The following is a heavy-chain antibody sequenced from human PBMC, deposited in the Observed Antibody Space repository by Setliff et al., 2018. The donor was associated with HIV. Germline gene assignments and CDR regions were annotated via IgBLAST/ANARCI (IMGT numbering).Heavy chain of an antibody. Sequence: ETLSLTCAVYGGSFSGYYWTYLRQPPGKGLECIGTIYYTGSASYNPSLKSRVSMSVDTSKNQFSLKLTSVTAADTAVYHCSRLADGGYDFRGYFDLWGRGTLVTVSS. CDR2: IYYTGSA. V-gene: IGHV4-34*01. CDR3: SRLADGGYDFRGYFDL. CDR1: GGSFSGYY. J-gene: IGHJ2*01. D-gene: IGHD5-12*01.